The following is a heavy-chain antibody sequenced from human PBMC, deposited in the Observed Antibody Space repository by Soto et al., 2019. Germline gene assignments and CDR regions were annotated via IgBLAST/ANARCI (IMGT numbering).Heavy chain of an antibody. CDR2: VSWNSGTI. CDR3: AKDIAARPPYYFDY. V-gene: IGHV3-9*01. Sequence: GGSLRLSCAASGFTFCSYAMHWVRQAPGKGLEWVSGVSWNSGTIGYADSVKGRFTISRDNAKNSLYLQMNSLRPEDTALYFCAKDIAARPPYYFDYWGQGILVTVSS. D-gene: IGHD6-6*01. CDR1: GFTFCSYA. J-gene: IGHJ4*02.